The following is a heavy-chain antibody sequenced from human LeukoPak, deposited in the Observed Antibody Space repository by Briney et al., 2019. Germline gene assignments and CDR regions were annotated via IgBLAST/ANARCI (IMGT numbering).Heavy chain of an antibody. V-gene: IGHV4-31*03. J-gene: IGHJ5*02. CDR1: GGSINSDVY. Sequence: SETLSLTCTVSGGSINSDVYWNWIRQRPGKGLEWLGYIYYRGKTCYNPSLKSRLTISIDTSKTQFSLRLTSVTAADTAVYYCATTPRDYVFWLDPWGPGILVTVSS. CDR2: IYYRGKT. D-gene: IGHD3-16*01. CDR3: ATTPRDYVFWLDP.